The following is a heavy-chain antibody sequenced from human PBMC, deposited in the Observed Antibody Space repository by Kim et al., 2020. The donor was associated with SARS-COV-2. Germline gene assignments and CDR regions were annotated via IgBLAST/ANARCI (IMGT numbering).Heavy chain of an antibody. J-gene: IGHJ6*02. CDR3: ARGRRGMDV. CDR2: GNP. V-gene: IGHV7-4-1*02. Sequence: GNPTYAQGFTGRFVFSLDPSVSTAYLQISSLKAEDTAVYYCARGRRGMDVWGQGTTVTVSS.